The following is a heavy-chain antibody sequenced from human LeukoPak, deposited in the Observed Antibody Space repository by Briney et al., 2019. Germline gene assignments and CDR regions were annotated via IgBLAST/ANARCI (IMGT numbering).Heavy chain of an antibody. V-gene: IGHV1-2*02. CDR1: GYTFTGYY. Sequence: GASVKVSCKASGYTFTGYYMHWVRPAPGQGLAWMGWINPNSGGTNYAQKFQGRVTMTRDTSISTAYMELSRLRSDDTAVYYCARVGGYCSSTSCPNWFDPWGQGTLVTVSS. CDR2: INPNSGGT. CDR3: ARVGGYCSSTSCPNWFDP. J-gene: IGHJ5*02. D-gene: IGHD2-2*01.